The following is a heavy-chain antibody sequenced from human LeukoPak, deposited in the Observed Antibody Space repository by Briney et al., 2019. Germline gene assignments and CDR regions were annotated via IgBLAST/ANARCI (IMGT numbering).Heavy chain of an antibody. CDR2: ISSSSSYI. V-gene: IGHV3-21*01. CDR1: GFTFSSYS. D-gene: IGHD1-26*01. Sequence: PGGSLRLSCAASGFTFSSYSMNWVRQAPGKGLEWVSSISSSSSYIYYTDSVKGRFTISRDNAKNSLYLQMNSLRAEDPAVYYCARAPPIVGADVGAFDIWGQGTMVTVSS. J-gene: IGHJ3*02. CDR3: ARAPPIVGADVGAFDI.